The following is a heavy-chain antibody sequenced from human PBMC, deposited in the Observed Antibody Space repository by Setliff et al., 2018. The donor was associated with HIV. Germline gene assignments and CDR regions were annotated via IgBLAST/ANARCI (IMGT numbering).Heavy chain of an antibody. CDR2: IRSKAYGGTT. J-gene: IGHJ4*02. V-gene: IGHV3-49*04. D-gene: IGHD6-19*01. CDR3: AKDRGSGWYGDYFDY. CDR1: GFTFGDYA. Sequence: GGSLRLSCTASGFTFGDYAMSWVRQAPGKGLEWVGFIRSKAYGGTTEYAASVKGRFTISRDDSKSIAYLQMNSLRAEDTAVYYCAKDRGSGWYGDYFDYWGQGTLVTVSS.